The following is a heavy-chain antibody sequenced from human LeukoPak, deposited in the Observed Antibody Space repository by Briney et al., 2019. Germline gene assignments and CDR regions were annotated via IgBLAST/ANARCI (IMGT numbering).Heavy chain of an antibody. Sequence: PSETQSLTCTVSGGSISSGSYYWSWIRQPAGKGLEWIGRIYTGGSTNYNPSLKGRVTISVDTSKNQFSLKLSSVTAADTAVYYCARESAIVVVVAAGAFDIWGQGTMVTVSS. J-gene: IGHJ3*02. V-gene: IGHV4-61*02. CDR1: GGSISSGSYY. CDR3: ARESAIVVVVAAGAFDI. D-gene: IGHD2-15*01. CDR2: IYTGGST.